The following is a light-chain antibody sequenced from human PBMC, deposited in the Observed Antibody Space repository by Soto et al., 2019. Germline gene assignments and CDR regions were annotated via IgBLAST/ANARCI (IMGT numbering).Light chain of an antibody. J-gene: IGKJ1*01. Sequence: AIRMTQSPSSFSASTGDRVTITCRASQGISSYLAWYQQTPGKAPKLLIYAASTLQSGVPSRFSGSVSGTDFTLSICCLQSEDFKTYYCHQYYSYRRTVGQVTKVDSK. V-gene: IGKV1-8*01. CDR1: QGISSY. CDR3: HQYYSYRRT. CDR2: AAS.